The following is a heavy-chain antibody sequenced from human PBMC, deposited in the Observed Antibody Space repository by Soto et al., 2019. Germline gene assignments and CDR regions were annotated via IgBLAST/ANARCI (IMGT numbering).Heavy chain of an antibody. V-gene: IGHV1-46*01. J-gene: IGHJ4*03. Sequence: QVQLVQPGAEVKKPGASVKFSCKASGYIFTNFYIHWVRQAPGQGLEWIGIINPNGGSTNYAQNFQGQIHMAQGTSTSTVDMDLNNPESEGTAVYYCTRGPASGDYWGQGTLITVSS. CDR3: TRGPASGDY. CDR1: GYIFTNFY. CDR2: INPNGGST.